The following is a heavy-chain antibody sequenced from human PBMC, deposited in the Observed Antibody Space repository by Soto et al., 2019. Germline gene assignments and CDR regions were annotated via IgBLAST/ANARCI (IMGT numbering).Heavy chain of an antibody. J-gene: IGHJ1*01. CDR3: AKEDGYYIKSLFFHL. CDR2: ISANGGGT. D-gene: IGHD3-3*01. CDR1: GFTFGSYA. V-gene: IGHV3-23*01. Sequence: EVQLLESGGGLVQPGGSLRLSCAASGFTFGSYAMTWVRQAPGKGLDWVSTISANGGGTYYADSVKGRFTISRDYSKSTLYLQMDGLRAEDTAVYYCAKEDGYYIKSLFFHLWGQGTLVTISS.